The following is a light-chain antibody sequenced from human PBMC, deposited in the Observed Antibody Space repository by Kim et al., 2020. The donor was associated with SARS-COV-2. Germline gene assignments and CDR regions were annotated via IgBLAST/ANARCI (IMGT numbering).Light chain of an antibody. CDR3: QVWDSASDQWV. J-gene: IGLJ3*02. CDR2: FDS. Sequence: APGKTATITCGENNSETKSVHWYQQKPGQAPILVVFFDSYRPSVIPERFSGSNSGNTAALTNSRVEAGDGADYFCQVWDSASDQWVFGGGTKLTVL. V-gene: IGLV3-21*01. CDR1: NSETKS.